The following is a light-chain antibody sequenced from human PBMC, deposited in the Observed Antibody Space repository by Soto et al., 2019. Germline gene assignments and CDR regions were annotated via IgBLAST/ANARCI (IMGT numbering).Light chain of an antibody. CDR2: GAS. J-gene: IGKJ1*01. CDR1: QSVSSSY. CDR3: QQYGSSPWT. Sequence: EIVLTQSPGTLSLSPGERATLSCRASQSVSSSYLAWYQQKPGQAPRLLIYGASSRATGIPDRFSGSGSGTDFTLTISRLEPEDFAVYYRQQYGSSPWTFGQGTKVELK. V-gene: IGKV3-20*01.